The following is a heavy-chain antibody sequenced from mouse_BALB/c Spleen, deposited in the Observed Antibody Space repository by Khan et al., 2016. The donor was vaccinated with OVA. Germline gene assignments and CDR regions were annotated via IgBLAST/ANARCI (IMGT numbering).Heavy chain of an antibody. CDR2: IWSGGNT. CDR3: ARKQRDNAMDY. J-gene: IGHJ4*01. D-gene: IGHD6-1*01. V-gene: IGHV2-4*02. CDR1: GFSLTTYG. Sequence: QVQLKESGPGLVQPSQSLSITCTVSGFSLTTYGVHWVRRPPGKGLEWLGVIWSGGNTDYNSTLISRLGLRKDNSKSKVVYIMNSLQADDAAIYYCARKQRDNAMDYWGQGTTVTVSS.